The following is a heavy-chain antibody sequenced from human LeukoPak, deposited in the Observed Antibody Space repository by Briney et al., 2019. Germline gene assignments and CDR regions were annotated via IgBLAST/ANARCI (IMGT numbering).Heavy chain of an antibody. Sequence: ASVTVSCKAFGYTFTSNYMHWVRQAPGQGPEWMGVISPSGCSTTYAQKFHGRVTLTRDMSTSTDYWELTSLTPENTSGEYRXXXNSVRDEAWWFNTWGQGTLVTVSS. CDR2: ISPSGCST. J-gene: IGHJ5*02. D-gene: IGHD5-18*01. V-gene: IGHV1-46*01. CDR1: GYTFTSNY. CDR3: XXXNSVRDEAWWFNT.